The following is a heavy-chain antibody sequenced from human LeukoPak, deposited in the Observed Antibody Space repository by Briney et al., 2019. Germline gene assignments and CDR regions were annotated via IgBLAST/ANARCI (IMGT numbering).Heavy chain of an antibody. Sequence: GGSLRLSCAASGFTFTNYAMTWVRQAPGKGLEWVSSISGSGNTYYADSAKGRFTISRDNSKNTLSLQMNSLRAEDTAVYYCAKGGTGSGYSRIDSWRQGTLVTVSS. V-gene: IGHV3-23*01. J-gene: IGHJ4*02. D-gene: IGHD3-22*01. CDR3: AKGGTGSGYSRIDS. CDR1: GFTFTNYA. CDR2: ISGSGNT.